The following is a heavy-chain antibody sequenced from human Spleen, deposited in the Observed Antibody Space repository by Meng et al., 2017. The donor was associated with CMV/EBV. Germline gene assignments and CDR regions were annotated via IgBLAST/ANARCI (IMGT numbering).Heavy chain of an antibody. CDR3: ARKSDGYFDY. D-gene: IGHD4-17*01. Sequence: KVSCKGSGYSFTSYWIGWVRQMPGKGLEWMGIIYPGDSDTRYSPSFQGQVTTSADKSISTAYLQWSSLKAPDTAMYYCARKSDGYFDYWGQGTLVTVSS. CDR1: GYSFTSYW. CDR2: IYPGDSDT. V-gene: IGHV5-51*01. J-gene: IGHJ4*02.